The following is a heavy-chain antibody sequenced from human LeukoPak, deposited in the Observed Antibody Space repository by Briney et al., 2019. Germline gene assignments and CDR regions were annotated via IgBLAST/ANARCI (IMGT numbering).Heavy chain of an antibody. D-gene: IGHD4-17*01. V-gene: IGHV3-30*18. CDR2: ISDDGRRK. Sequence: GRSLRLSCAASGFSFISYGMHWVRQAPGKGLEWVGVISDDGRRKDYADSVKGRFTISRDNSKDTLYLQMNSLRAEDTAVYYCAKRPSDYGDYVSYFDYWGRGTLVTVSS. CDR1: GFSFISYG. J-gene: IGHJ4*02. CDR3: AKRPSDYGDYVSYFDY.